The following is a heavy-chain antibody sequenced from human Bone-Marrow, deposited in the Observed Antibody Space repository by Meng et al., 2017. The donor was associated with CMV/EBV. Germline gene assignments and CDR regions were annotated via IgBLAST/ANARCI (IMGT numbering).Heavy chain of an antibody. D-gene: IGHD1-26*01. CDR1: GYSFTSYW. CDR3: ARHVGATYYFDY. V-gene: IGHV5-51*01. CDR2: IYPGDSDT. J-gene: IGHJ4*02. Sequence: GGSLRLSCKGSGYSFTSYWIGWVRQMPGKGLEWMGIIYPGDSDTRYSPSFQGQVTISADKSISTAYLQWSSLKASDTAMYFCARHVGATYYFDYWGQGTLVTVSS.